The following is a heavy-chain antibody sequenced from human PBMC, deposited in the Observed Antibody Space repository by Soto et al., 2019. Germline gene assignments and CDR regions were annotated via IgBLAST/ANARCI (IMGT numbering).Heavy chain of an antibody. CDR3: GGGGGVGVAGSAAFDM. CDR2: INPATGAA. D-gene: IGHD3-3*01. CDR1: GYPVTAYY. V-gene: IGHV1-2*02. J-gene: IGHJ3*02. Sequence: QLHLVQSGAVVKKPGASVTVSCSASGYPVTAYYMHWVRQAPGRGLEWMGGINPATGAAKDTQTFQGGVPLARDPAPSTGFMELGGPATGGTAVFLRGGGGGVGVAGSAAFDMWGQGTLVTVSS.